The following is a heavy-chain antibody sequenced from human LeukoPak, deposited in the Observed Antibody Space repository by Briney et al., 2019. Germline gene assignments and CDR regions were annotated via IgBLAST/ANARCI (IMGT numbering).Heavy chain of an antibody. CDR3: ARDYGSSGYKFDY. CDR2: ISGSGGST. V-gene: IGHV3-23*01. CDR1: GFTFSSYG. Sequence: GGSLRLSCAASGFTFSSYGMSWVRQAPGKGLEWVSAISGSGGSTYYADSVKGRFTISRDNAKNSLYLQMNSLRAEDTAVYYCARDYGSSGYKFDYWGQGTLVTVSS. D-gene: IGHD3-22*01. J-gene: IGHJ4*02.